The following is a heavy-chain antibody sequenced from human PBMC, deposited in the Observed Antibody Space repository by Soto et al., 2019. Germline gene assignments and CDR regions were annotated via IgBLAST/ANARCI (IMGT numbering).Heavy chain of an antibody. J-gene: IGHJ6*02. CDR2: IIPIFGTA. CDR1: GGTFSSYA. D-gene: IGHD5-18*01. Sequence: GASVKVSCKASGGTFSSYAISWVRQAPGQGLEWMGGIIPIFGTANYAQKFQGRVTITADKSTSTAYMELSSLRSEDTAVYYCARAPRTTAMVNYYYYGMDVWGQGTTVTVSS. V-gene: IGHV1-69*06. CDR3: ARAPRTTAMVNYYYYGMDV.